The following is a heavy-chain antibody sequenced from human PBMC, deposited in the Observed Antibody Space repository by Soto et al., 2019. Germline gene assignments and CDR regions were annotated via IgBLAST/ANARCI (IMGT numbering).Heavy chain of an antibody. Sequence: EVQLLESGGGLVQPGGSLRLSCAASGFTFSSYAMSWVRQAPGKGLEWVSAISGSGGSTYYADSVKGRFTISRDNSKNTLYLQMNSLRAEDTAVYYCAKDFPIGFGELYPSVYGMDVWGQGTTVTVSS. CDR2: ISGSGGST. V-gene: IGHV3-23*01. D-gene: IGHD3-10*01. J-gene: IGHJ6*02. CDR3: AKDFPIGFGELYPSVYGMDV. CDR1: GFTFSSYA.